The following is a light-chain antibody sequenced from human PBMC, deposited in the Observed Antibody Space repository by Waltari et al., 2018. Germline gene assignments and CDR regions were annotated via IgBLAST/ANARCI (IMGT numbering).Light chain of an antibody. CDR2: DTS. Sequence: EIVLTQSPATLSLSPGERATLSCRASQSVNWYLAWYQQRHGQAPRLLIYDTSKRATGIPARFSGSGYETDFMLTISSLEPDDSAVYYCQQRRNWPLTFGGGTKVEIK. J-gene: IGKJ4*01. V-gene: IGKV3-11*01. CDR1: QSVNWY. CDR3: QQRRNWPLT.